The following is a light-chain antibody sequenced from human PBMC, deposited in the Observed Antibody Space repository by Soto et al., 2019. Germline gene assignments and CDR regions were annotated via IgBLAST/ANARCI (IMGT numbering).Light chain of an antibody. CDR3: QQYNNWPPPFMYT. V-gene: IGKV3-15*01. J-gene: IGKJ2*01. CDR2: GAS. CDR1: QSVSSN. Sequence: EIVMTQSPATLSVSPGEGATLSCRASQSVSSNLAWYQQKPGQAPRLLIYGASTRATGIPARFSGSGSGTVFTLTISSLQSEDFAVYYCQQYNNWPPPFMYTFGQGTKLELK.